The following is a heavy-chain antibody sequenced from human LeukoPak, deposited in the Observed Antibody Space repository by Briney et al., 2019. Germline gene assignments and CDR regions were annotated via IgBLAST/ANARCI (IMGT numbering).Heavy chain of an antibody. Sequence: GATVKVSCKASGGTFSSYAISWVRQAPGQGLEWMGGIIPIFRITKYAQKFQGRVTITTDESTSTAYMALSSLRSEDTAVYYCARASHSIAAQVPFDYWGQGTLVTVSS. CDR3: ARASHSIAAQVPFDY. CDR1: GGTFSSYA. J-gene: IGHJ4*02. D-gene: IGHD6-6*01. V-gene: IGHV1-69*05. CDR2: IIPIFRIT.